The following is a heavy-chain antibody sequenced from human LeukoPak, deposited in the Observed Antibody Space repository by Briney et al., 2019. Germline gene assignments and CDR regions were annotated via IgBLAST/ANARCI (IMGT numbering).Heavy chain of an antibody. D-gene: IGHD6-19*01. Sequence: PGGSLRLSGTASGLPFGNYAMGWSGQPQGKGRGGVGFIRSKAYGGTTEYAASVKGRFTISRDDSKSIAYLQMNSLKTEDTAVYYCTRVSRSSGWYSAFDIWGQGTMVTVSS. V-gene: IGHV3-49*03. J-gene: IGHJ3*02. CDR2: IRSKAYGGTT. CDR3: TRVSRSSGWYSAFDI. CDR1: GLPFGNYA.